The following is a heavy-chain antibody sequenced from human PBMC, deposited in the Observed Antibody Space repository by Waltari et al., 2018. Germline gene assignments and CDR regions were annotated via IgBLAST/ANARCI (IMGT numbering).Heavy chain of an antibody. D-gene: IGHD3-10*01. CDR3: ARDRDTMVRGVISQ. V-gene: IGHV3-7*01. CDR1: GFTRSKYW. J-gene: IGHJ4*02. Sequence: EVQLVESGGGLVQPGGSLRPPCEASGFTRSKYWMSWVRQAPGKGLEWVANIKQDGSEKYCVDSVKGRFTISRDNAKNSLYLQMNSLRADDTAVYYCARDRDTMVRGVISQWGQGTLVTVSS. CDR2: IKQDGSEK.